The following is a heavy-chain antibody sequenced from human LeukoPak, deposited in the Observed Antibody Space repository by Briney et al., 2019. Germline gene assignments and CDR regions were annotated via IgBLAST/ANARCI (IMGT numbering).Heavy chain of an antibody. CDR2: ISGSGGST. CDR3: AKLPIFGVVTGYYFDY. V-gene: IGHV3-23*01. J-gene: IGHJ4*02. CDR1: GFTFSSYA. Sequence: PGGSLRLSCAASGFTFSSYAMSWVRQALGKGLEWVSAISGSGGSTYYADSVKGRFTISRDNSKNTLYLQMNSLRAEDTAVYYCAKLPIFGVVTGYYFDYWGQGTLVTVSS. D-gene: IGHD3-3*01.